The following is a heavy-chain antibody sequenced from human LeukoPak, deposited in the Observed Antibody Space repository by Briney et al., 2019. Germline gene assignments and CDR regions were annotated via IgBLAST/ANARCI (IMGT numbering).Heavy chain of an antibody. CDR3: ARGGLTAVLY. CDR1: GFTFSAYW. J-gene: IGHJ4*02. Sequence: PGGSLRLSCVASGFTFSAYWMSWVRQAPGKGLEWVANIKLDGSEKHYMDSVKGRFTISRDNAKNSLFLQMNSLTAEDTAVYYCARGGLTAVLYWGQGTLDTVS. D-gene: IGHD4-17*01. V-gene: IGHV3-7*05. CDR2: IKLDGSEK.